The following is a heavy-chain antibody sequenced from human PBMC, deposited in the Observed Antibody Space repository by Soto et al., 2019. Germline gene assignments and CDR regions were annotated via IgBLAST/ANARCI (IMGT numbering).Heavy chain of an antibody. CDR2: VSSSGST. D-gene: IGHD3-22*01. CDR1: GGSISSGDYY. V-gene: IGHV4-61*08. Sequence: TVSGGSISSGDYYWSWIRQPPGEGLEWIAYVSSSGSTKYNPSLKSRVTISIDTTKNQFSLRLSSVTAADTAVYYCASGFYDSRGYSEAFDIWGQGTKVTVSS. CDR3: ASGFYDSRGYSEAFDI. J-gene: IGHJ3*02.